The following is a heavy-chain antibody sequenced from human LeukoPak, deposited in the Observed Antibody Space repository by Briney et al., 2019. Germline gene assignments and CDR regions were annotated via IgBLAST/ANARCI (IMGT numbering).Heavy chain of an antibody. J-gene: IGHJ5*01. Sequence: GASVTVSCKASGGTFSSYAISWVRQAPGQGLEWMGGIIPIFGTANYAQRFQGRVTITADESTSTAYMELSSLRSEDTAVYYCARGGTQRWLHSWGQEPWSPSPQ. CDR3: ARGGTQRWLHS. CDR2: IIPIFGTA. CDR1: GGTFSSYA. V-gene: IGHV1-69*13. D-gene: IGHD5-24*01.